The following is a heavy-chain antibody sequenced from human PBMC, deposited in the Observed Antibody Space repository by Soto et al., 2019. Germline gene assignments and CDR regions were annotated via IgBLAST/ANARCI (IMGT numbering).Heavy chain of an antibody. D-gene: IGHD3-9*01. CDR1: GFTFSSYA. CDR3: ARVSGDILTGYYGLLXY. Sequence: GGSLRLSCAASGFTFSSYAMHWVRQAPGKGLEWVAVISYDGSNKYYADSVKGRFTISRDNSKNTLYLQMNSLRAEDTAVYYCARVSGDILTGYYGLLXYWGQGTLVTVSS. CDR2: ISYDGSNK. J-gene: IGHJ4*02. V-gene: IGHV3-30-3*01.